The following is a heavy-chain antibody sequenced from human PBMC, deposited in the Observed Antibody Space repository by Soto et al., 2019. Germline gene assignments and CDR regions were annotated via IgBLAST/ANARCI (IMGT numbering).Heavy chain of an antibody. V-gene: IGHV1-69*18. Sequence: QVQAVQSGAEVKKPGSSVKVSCKASGDTFSSYVISWVRQAPGQGLEWMGRIIPIFGTANYAQKLQGRVTITADESTSTAYMELSSLRSEDTAIYYCASESGRTRGLDVGGQGTTITVSS. CDR2: IIPIFGTA. D-gene: IGHD2-8*01. CDR1: GDTFSSYV. CDR3: ASESGRTRGLDV. J-gene: IGHJ6*02.